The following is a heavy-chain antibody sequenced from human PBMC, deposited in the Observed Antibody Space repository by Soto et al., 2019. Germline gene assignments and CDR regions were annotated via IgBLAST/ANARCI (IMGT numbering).Heavy chain of an antibody. V-gene: IGHV3-23*01. CDR3: ARIARTGWYIRGHFDH. CDR2: IGGDGALT. Sequence: EVHLLESGGGLVQPGGSVRLSCAASGFTFSDYAMTWVRQAPGRGLEWVSAIGGDGALTYYADSVQGWFTISRDNDKNLVSRQMTGRRGDDTAIYYCARIARTGWYIRGHFDHWGQGTLLTVSS. J-gene: IGHJ4*02. D-gene: IGHD6-19*01. CDR1: GFTFSDYA.